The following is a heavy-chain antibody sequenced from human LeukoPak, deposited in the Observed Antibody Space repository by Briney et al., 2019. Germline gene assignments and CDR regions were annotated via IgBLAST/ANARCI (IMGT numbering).Heavy chain of an antibody. CDR3: AGGPYSGYDYRH. D-gene: IGHD5-12*01. J-gene: IGHJ4*02. Sequence: PSETLSLTCTVSGGSISSSSYYWGWIRQPPGKGLEWIGSIYYSGSTYYNPSLKSRVTISVDTSKNQFSLKLSSVTAADTAVYYCAGGPYSGYDYRHWGQGTLVTVSS. V-gene: IGHV4-39*01. CDR2: IYYSGST. CDR1: GGSISSSSYY.